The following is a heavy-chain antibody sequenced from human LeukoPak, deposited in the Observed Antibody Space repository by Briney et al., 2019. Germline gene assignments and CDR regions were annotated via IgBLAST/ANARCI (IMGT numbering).Heavy chain of an antibody. CDR3: ARGNEAAAAAGHMGNWFDP. CDR1: GGSFSGYY. CDR2: INHSGST. J-gene: IGHJ5*02. D-gene: IGHD6-13*01. V-gene: IGHV4-34*01. Sequence: SETLSLTCAVYGGSFSGYYWSWIRQPPGKGLEWIGEINHSGSTNYNPSLKSRVTISVDTSKNQFSLKLSSVTAADTAVYYCARGNEAAAAAGHMGNWFDPWGQGTLVTVSS.